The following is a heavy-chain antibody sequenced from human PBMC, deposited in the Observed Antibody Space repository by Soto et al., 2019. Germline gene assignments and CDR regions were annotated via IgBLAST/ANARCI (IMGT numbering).Heavy chain of an antibody. J-gene: IGHJ4*02. CDR3: AKDGHSGSYTMGVY. V-gene: IGHV3-23*01. CDR1: GFTFSSYA. D-gene: IGHD1-26*01. Sequence: GGSLRLSCAASGFTFSSYAMSWVRQAPGKGLEWVSAISGSGGSTYYADSVKGRFTISRDNSKNTLYLQMNSLRAEDTAVYYCAKDGHSGSYTMGVYWGQGTLVTVSS. CDR2: ISGSGGST.